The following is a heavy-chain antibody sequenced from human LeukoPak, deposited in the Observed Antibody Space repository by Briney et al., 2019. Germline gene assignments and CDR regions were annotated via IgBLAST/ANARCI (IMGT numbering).Heavy chain of an antibody. CDR3: ARGSPYYDILTGYFRDAFDI. Sequence: SETLSLTCTVSGGSISSGSYYWSWIRQPAGKGLEWIGRIYSSGSTNYNPSLKSRVTISVDTSKNQFSLKLSSVTAADTAVYYCARGSPYYDILTGYFRDAFDIWGQGTMVTVSS. CDR2: IYSSGST. V-gene: IGHV4-61*02. J-gene: IGHJ3*02. CDR1: GGSISSGSYY. D-gene: IGHD3-9*01.